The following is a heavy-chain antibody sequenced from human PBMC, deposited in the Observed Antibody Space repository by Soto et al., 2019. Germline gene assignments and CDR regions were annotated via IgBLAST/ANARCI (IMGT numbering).Heavy chain of an antibody. V-gene: IGHV1-18*04. D-gene: IGHD1-1*01. Sequence: QGQLAQSGAEVKKPGASVKVSCKASGFIFTNYVINWVRRAPGHGLEWMGSISTYNGDTNYAQKVQARFTITPDPSTSPAQMELRSLRSDETAVYSGPRSPWKNGDAFNTWAKGTMVTVPS. CDR1: GFIFTNYV. CDR2: ISTYNGDT. J-gene: IGHJ3*02. CDR3: PRSPWKNGDAFNT.